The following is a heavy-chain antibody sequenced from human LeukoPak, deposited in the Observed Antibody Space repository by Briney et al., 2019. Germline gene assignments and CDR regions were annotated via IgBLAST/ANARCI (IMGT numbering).Heavy chain of an antibody. V-gene: IGHV3-21*01. D-gene: IGHD4-17*01. CDR2: ISSSSSYI. CDR3: ARVPDLDYAYYYYYYIDV. J-gene: IGHJ6*03. Sequence: GGSLRLSCAASGFTFSSYSMNWVRQAPGKGLEWASSISSSSSYIYYADSVKGRFTISRDNAKNSLYLQMNSLRAEDTAVYYCARVPDLDYAYYYYYYIDVWGKGTTVTVSS. CDR1: GFTFSSYS.